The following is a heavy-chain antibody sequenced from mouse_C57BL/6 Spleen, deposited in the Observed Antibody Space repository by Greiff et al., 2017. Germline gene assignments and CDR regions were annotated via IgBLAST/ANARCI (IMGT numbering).Heavy chain of an antibody. CDR3: ARGGVRGYWYFDV. V-gene: IGHV1-42*01. CDR2: INPSTGGT. CDR1: GYSFTGYY. D-gene: IGHD3-3*01. Sequence: VQLQQSGPELVKPGASVKISCKASGYSFTGYYMNWVKQSPEKSLEWIGEINPSTGGTTYNQKFKAKATLTVDKSSSTAYMQLKSLTSEDSAVYYCARGGVRGYWYFDVWGTGTTVTVSS. J-gene: IGHJ1*03.